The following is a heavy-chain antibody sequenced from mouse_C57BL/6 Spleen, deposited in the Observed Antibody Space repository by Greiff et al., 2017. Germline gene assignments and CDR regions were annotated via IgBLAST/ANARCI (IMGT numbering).Heavy chain of an antibody. Sequence: EVKLLESGPGLVKPSQSLSLTCSVTGYSITSGYYWNWIRQFPGNKLEWMGYISYDGSNNYNPSLKNRISITRDTSKNQFFLKLNSVTTEDTATYYCARMGGYYFDYWGQGTTLTVSS. CDR2: ISYDGSN. V-gene: IGHV3-6*01. CDR1: GYSITSGYY. CDR3: ARMGGYYFDY. J-gene: IGHJ2*01.